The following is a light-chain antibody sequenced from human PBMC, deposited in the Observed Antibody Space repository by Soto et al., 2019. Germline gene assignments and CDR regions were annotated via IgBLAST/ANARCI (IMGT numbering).Light chain of an antibody. Sequence: AIQLTQSPSSLSASVGDRVSITCRASQGISTALAWYQHKPGKAPKILIYDASSLQSGVPSRFSGSESGTECTPTISSLQPEDFATYYCQQLKTYPFTVGQGTRLEIK. CDR2: DAS. J-gene: IGKJ5*01. V-gene: IGKV1-13*02. CDR3: QQLKTYPFT. CDR1: QGISTA.